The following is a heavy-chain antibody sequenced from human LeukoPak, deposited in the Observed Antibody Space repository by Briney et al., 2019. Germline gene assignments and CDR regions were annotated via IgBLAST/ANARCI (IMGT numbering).Heavy chain of an antibody. Sequence: GGSLRLSCAASGFTFSSYGMHWVRQAPGKGLEWVAFIRYDGSNKYYADSVKGRFTISRDNSKNTLYLQMNSLRVEDTAVYYCARLKDDVTKFDYWGQGTLVTVSS. CDR3: ARLKDDVTKFDY. CDR2: IRYDGSNK. J-gene: IGHJ4*02. V-gene: IGHV3-30*02. CDR1: GFTFSSYG. D-gene: IGHD2-8*01.